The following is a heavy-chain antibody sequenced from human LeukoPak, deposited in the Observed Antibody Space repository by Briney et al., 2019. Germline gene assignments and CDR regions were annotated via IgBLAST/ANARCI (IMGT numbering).Heavy chain of an antibody. D-gene: IGHD3-3*01. J-gene: IGHJ4*02. Sequence: SGPTLVNPTQTLTLTCTFSGFSLSTSGVGVGWIRQPPGKALEWLALIYWDDDKRYSPSLKSRLTITKDTSKNRVVLTMTNMDPVDTATYYCAHTTEFTEWLLTYLPTPPDYFDYWGQGTLVTVSS. V-gene: IGHV2-5*02. CDR3: AHTTEFTEWLLTYLPTPPDYFDY. CDR2: IYWDDDK. CDR1: GFSLSTSGVG.